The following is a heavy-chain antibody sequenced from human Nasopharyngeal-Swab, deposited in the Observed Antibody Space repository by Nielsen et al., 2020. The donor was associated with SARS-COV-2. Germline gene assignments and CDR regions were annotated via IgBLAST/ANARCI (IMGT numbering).Heavy chain of an antibody. J-gene: IGHJ6*02. Sequence: GGSLRLSCAASGFTFNNYNFNCVRQAPGKGLEWVSSISSSSYIYYADSVKGRFTISRDNAKNSPYLQMNSLRAEDTAVYYCARDGLDYDFWSAYFMDVWGQGTTVTVSS. V-gene: IGHV3-21*01. CDR3: ARDGLDYDFWSAYFMDV. CDR1: GFTFNNYN. CDR2: ISSSSYI. D-gene: IGHD3-3*01.